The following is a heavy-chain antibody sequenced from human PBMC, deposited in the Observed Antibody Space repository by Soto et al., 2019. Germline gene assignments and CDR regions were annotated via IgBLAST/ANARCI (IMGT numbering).Heavy chain of an antibody. CDR3: ARLGDSSGYYYWYFDY. V-gene: IGHV4-59*11. D-gene: IGHD3-22*01. J-gene: IGHJ4*02. Sequence: SETLSLTCTVSGGSISSHYWSWIRQPPGKGLEWIGYIYYSGSTNYNPSLKSRVTISVDTSKNQFSLKLSSVTAADTAVYYCARLGDSSGYYYWYFDYWGQGTLVTVSS. CDR2: IYYSGST. CDR1: GGSISSHY.